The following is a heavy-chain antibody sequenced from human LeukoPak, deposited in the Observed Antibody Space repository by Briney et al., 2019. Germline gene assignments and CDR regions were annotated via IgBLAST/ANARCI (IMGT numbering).Heavy chain of an antibody. CDR1: GFTFSSYG. D-gene: IGHD5-12*01. J-gene: IGHJ4*02. V-gene: IGHV3-33*01. Sequence: PGGSLRLSCAASGFTFSSYGMHWVRQAPGKGLEWVAVIWYDGSNKYYADSVKGRFTISRDNSKNTLYLQMNSLRAEDTAVYYCARAPYSGYDLHFDYWGQGTLVTVSS. CDR3: ARAPYSGYDLHFDY. CDR2: IWYDGSNK.